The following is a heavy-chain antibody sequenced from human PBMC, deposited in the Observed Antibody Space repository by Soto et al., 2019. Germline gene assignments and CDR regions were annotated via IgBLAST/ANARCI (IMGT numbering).Heavy chain of an antibody. CDR1: GGSFSGYY. Sequence: SEALSLTCAVYGGSFSGYYWSWIRQPPGEGLGWVGEINHSGSTNYNPSLKRRVTISVDTSKNQFSLKLSCVTAADTAVYYCAREGEVAANFDYWGQGTLVTVSS. V-gene: IGHV4-34*01. CDR3: AREGEVAANFDY. D-gene: IGHD2-15*01. CDR2: INHSGST. J-gene: IGHJ4*02.